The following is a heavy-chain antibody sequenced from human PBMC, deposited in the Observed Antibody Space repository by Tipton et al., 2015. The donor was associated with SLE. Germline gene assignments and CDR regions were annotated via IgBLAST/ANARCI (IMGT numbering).Heavy chain of an antibody. CDR3: ARGGTDYDVWLGCPYFDL. V-gene: IGHV4-34*01. Sequence: TLSLTCAVYGGSFSGYYWSWIRQSPGKGLEWIGDINHSGSTNYNPSLRSRVAISVDTSKNQFSLRLDSMTSADTAVYYCARGGTDYDVWLGCPYFDLWGRGTLVTVSS. J-gene: IGHJ2*01. CDR1: GGSFSGYY. D-gene: IGHD3-3*01. CDR2: INHSGST.